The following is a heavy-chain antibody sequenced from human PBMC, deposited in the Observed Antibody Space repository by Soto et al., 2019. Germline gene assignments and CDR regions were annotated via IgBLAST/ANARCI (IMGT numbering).Heavy chain of an antibody. Sequence: GGSLRLSCAASGFTFSSYGMHWVRQAPGKGLEWVAVIWYDGSNKYYADSVKGRFTISRDNSKNTLYLQMNSLRAEDTAVYYCARDEKLGSGRRGGMDVWGQGTTVTVSS. CDR1: GFTFSSYG. CDR2: IWYDGSNK. CDR3: ARDEKLGSGRRGGMDV. J-gene: IGHJ6*02. D-gene: IGHD1-26*01. V-gene: IGHV3-33*01.